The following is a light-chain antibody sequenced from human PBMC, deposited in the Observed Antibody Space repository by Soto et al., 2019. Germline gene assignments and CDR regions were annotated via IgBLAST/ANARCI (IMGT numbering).Light chain of an antibody. V-gene: IGKV3-15*01. Sequence: EMVMTQSPATLSVSPGERATLSCRASQSVSSNLAWYQQKPGQAPRLLIYGASTRATGIPARFSGSGSGTEFTLTISSLQSADFAVYYCQQYNEWPLTFGGGTKVDIK. CDR1: QSVSSN. CDR3: QQYNEWPLT. J-gene: IGKJ4*01. CDR2: GAS.